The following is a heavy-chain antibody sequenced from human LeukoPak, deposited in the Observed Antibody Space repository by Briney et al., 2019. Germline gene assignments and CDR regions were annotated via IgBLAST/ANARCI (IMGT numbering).Heavy chain of an antibody. CDR1: GGSISSYH. V-gene: IGHV4-59*01. J-gene: IGHJ6*03. CDR2: IYYSGST. Sequence: PETLSLTCTVSGGSISSYHWSWIRQPPGKGLEWIGYIYYSGSTNYNPSLKSRVTISVDTSKNQFSLKLSSVTAADTAVYYCANTVVVPDYYYMDVWGKGTTVTVSS. CDR3: ANTVVVPDYYYMDV. D-gene: IGHD2-2*01.